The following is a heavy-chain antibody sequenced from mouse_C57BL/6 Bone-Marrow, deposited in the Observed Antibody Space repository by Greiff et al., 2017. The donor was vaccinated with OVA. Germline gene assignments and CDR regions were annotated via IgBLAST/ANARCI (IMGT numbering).Heavy chain of an antibody. J-gene: IGHJ4*01. CDR2: IDPSDSYT. CDR1: GYTFTSYW. D-gene: IGHD1-1*01. CDR3: ARSHYYGSSYNAMDY. Sequence: QVQLQQPGAELVRPGTSVKLSCKASGYTFTSYWMHWVKQRPGQGLEWIGVIDPSDSYTNYNQKFKGKATLTVDKSSSTAYMQLSSLTSEDSAVYYCARSHYYGSSYNAMDYWGQGTSVTVSS. V-gene: IGHV1-59*01.